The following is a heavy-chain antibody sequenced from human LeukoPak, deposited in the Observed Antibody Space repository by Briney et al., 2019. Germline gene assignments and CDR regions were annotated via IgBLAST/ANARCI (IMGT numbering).Heavy chain of an antibody. D-gene: IGHD2-8*01. CDR3: ARSYCTNGVCYPVYSGYDRGFDAFDI. J-gene: IGHJ3*02. CDR1: GGTFSSYA. CDR2: IIPIFGTA. V-gene: IGHV1-69*06. Sequence: GASVKVSCKASGGTFSSYAISWVRQAPGQGLEWMGGIIPIFGTANYAQKFQGRVTITADKSTSTAYMELSSLRSEDTAVYYCARSYCTNGVCYPVYSGYDRGFDAFDIWGQGTMVTVSS.